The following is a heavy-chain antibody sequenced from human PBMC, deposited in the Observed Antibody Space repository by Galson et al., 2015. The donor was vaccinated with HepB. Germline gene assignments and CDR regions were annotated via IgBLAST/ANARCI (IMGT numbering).Heavy chain of an antibody. CDR3: AKGPAGFGEPDY. CDR1: GFTFSSYG. Sequence: SLRLSCAASGFTFSSYGMHWVRQAPGKGLEWVAVISYDGSNKYYADSVKGRFTISRDNSKNTLYLQMNSLRAEDTAVYYCAKGPAGFGEPDYWGQGTLVTVSS. CDR2: ISYDGSNK. J-gene: IGHJ4*02. V-gene: IGHV3-30*18. D-gene: IGHD3-10*01.